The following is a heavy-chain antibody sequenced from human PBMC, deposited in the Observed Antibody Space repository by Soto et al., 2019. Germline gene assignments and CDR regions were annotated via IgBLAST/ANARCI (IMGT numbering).Heavy chain of an antibody. CDR3: ARGEQYSGRIFDY. CDR2: TYYRSNWYY. V-gene: IGHV6-1*01. CDR1: RDSVSSNSAG. J-gene: IGHJ4*01. Sequence: SQALSLTCAITRDSVSSNSAGWSWVRQSPSRGLEWLGRTYYRSNWYYEYAVSVRGRITINPDTSKNQYSLQLNSVTPEDTAVYFCARGEQYSGRIFDYWGQGTLVTVSS. D-gene: IGHD1-26*01.